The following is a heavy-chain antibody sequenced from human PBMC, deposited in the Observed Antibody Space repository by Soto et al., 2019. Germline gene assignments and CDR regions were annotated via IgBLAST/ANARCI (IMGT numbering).Heavy chain of an antibody. V-gene: IGHV1-3*01. CDR2: INAGNGNT. CDR1: GYTFTSYA. CDR3: ARDLGGIAAAGRLDY. J-gene: IGHJ4*02. D-gene: IGHD6-13*01. Sequence: ASVKVSCKASGYTFTSYAMHWVLRAPGQRLEWMGWINAGNGNTKYSQKFQGRVTITRDTSASTAYMELSSLRSEDTAVYYCARDLGGIAAAGRLDYWGQGTLVTVSS.